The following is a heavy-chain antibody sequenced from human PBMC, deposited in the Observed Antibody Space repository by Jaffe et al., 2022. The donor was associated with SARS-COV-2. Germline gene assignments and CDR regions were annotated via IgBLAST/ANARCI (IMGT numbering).Heavy chain of an antibody. V-gene: IGHV3-15*01. J-gene: IGHJ4*02. CDR1: GFTFSNAW. Sequence: EVQLVESGGGLVKPGGSLRLSCAASGFTFSNAWMSWVRQAPGKGLEWVGRIKSKTDGGTTDYAAPVKGRFTISRDDSKNTLYLQMNSLKTEDTAVYYCTTERYSGSYDPLFDYWGQGTLVTVSS. D-gene: IGHD1-26*01. CDR3: TTERYSGSYDPLFDY. CDR2: IKSKTDGGTT.